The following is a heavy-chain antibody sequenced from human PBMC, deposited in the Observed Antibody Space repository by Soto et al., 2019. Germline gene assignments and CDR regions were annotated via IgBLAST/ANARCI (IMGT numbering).Heavy chain of an antibody. CDR2: INHSGST. CDR1: GGSFSGYY. CDR3: ARNGFKQYLSHFDF. D-gene: IGHD2-2*02. V-gene: IGHV4-34*01. J-gene: IGHJ4*02. Sequence: PSETLSLTCAVYGGSFSGYYWTWIRQPPGTGLEWIGEINHSGSTNYNPSLKSRVTISVDTSKNQFSLQLNSVTPEDTAVYYCARNGFKQYLSHFDFWGQGTLVTVSS.